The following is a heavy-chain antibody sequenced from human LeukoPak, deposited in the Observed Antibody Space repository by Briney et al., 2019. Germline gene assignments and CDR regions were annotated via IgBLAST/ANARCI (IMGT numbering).Heavy chain of an antibody. D-gene: IGHD2-2*01. CDR2: IYTSGST. J-gene: IGHJ6*03. CDR1: GGSISSGSYY. Sequence: SETLSLTCTVSGGSISSGSYYWSWLRQPAGKGLEWIGRIYTSGSTNYNPSLKSRVTISVDTSKNQFSLKLSSVTAADTAVYYCARGMPASYYYYYMDVWGKGTTVTVSS. CDR3: ARGMPASYYYYYMDV. V-gene: IGHV4-61*02.